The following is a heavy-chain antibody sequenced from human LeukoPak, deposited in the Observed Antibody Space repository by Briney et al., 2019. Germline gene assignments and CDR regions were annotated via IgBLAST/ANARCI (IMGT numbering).Heavy chain of an antibody. J-gene: IGHJ5*02. CDR1: GFTFSSYW. Sequence: GGSLRHSCAASGFTFSSYWMSWVRQAPGKGLEWVANIKQDGSEKYYVDSVKGRFTISRDNAKNSLYLQMNSLRAEDTAVYYCAGHYSGSHPGAWGQGTLVTVSS. V-gene: IGHV3-7*01. CDR2: IKQDGSEK. D-gene: IGHD1-26*01. CDR3: AGHYSGSHPGA.